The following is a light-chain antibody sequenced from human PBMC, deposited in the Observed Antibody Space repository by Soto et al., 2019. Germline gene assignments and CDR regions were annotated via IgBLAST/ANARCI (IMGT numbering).Light chain of an antibody. Sequence: EIVLTQSPGTLSLSPGERDTLSCRASQSVRTTYLAWYQQKFGQAPRLLIYGASNRATGIPDRFSGSGSGTDFTLTISSLEPEDFAVYYCQQYGSSPPVTFGGGTKVEIK. CDR3: QQYGSSPPVT. J-gene: IGKJ4*02. CDR2: GAS. CDR1: QSVRTTY. V-gene: IGKV3-20*01.